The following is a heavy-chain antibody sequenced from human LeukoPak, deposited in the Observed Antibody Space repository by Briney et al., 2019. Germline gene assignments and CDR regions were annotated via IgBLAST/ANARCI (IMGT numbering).Heavy chain of an antibody. D-gene: IGHD3-10*01. J-gene: IGHJ4*02. V-gene: IGHV3-33*03. Sequence: PGGSLRLSCVASGFTFSSYGMHWVRQAPGKGLEWVAVIWYDGRNTYYEDSVKGRFTISRDDAKNSLYLQMNSLRAEDTAVYYCASHYGSGSYYTDYWGQGTLVTVSS. CDR2: IWYDGRNT. CDR3: ASHYGSGSYYTDY. CDR1: GFTFSSYG.